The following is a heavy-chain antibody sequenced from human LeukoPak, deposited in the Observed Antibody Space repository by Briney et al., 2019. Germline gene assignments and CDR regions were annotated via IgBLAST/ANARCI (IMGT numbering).Heavy chain of an antibody. CDR2: INPNSGDT. CDR1: RGTFSSYA. Sequence: EASVKVSCKASRGTFSSYAISWVRQAPGQGLEWMGRINPNSGDTNVAQKFQGRVTLTRDTSISTSYMELSSLRSDDTAVYFCAKVREVGTNIEVVVVDISGAFDMWGQGTKVTVSS. V-gene: IGHV1-2*06. J-gene: IGHJ3*02. CDR3: AKVREVGTNIEVVVVDISGAFDM. D-gene: IGHD2-15*01.